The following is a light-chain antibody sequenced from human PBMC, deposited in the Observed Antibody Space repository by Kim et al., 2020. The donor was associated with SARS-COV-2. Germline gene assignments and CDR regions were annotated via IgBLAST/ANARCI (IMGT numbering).Light chain of an antibody. V-gene: IGLV10-54*01. J-gene: IGLJ3*02. CDR1: SNNVGNRG. Sequence: QTATLPCTGNSNNVGNRGAAWLQQHQGHPPKLLSYRNNNRPSGISERLSASRSGNTASLTITGLQPEDEADYYCSAWDSSLSAWVFGGGTQLTVL. CDR3: SAWDSSLSAWV. CDR2: RNN.